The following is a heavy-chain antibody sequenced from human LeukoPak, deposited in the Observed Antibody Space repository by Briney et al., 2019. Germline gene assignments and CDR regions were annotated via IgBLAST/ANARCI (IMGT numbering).Heavy chain of an antibody. Sequence: SQTLSLTCTVSRGSISSGNYYWSWLRQPAGKGLEWIGRISTSGSTHYNPSLKSRVTISVDTSKNQFSLKLSSVTAADTAVYYCARQVDPWGQGTLVSVSS. J-gene: IGHJ5*02. CDR3: ARQVDP. CDR1: RGSISSGNYY. V-gene: IGHV4-61*02. CDR2: ISTSGST.